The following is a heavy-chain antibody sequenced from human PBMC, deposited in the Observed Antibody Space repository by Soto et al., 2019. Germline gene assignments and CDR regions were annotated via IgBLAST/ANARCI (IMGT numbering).Heavy chain of an antibody. J-gene: IGHJ4*02. D-gene: IGHD5-12*01. CDR3: ATLNGYDY. V-gene: IGHV3-74*01. Sequence: GGSLRLSCAASGFPFSSHWLQWVRQVPGRGLVWVSRIDNTGSSAIYADSVRGRFTVSRDNAKDTLYLHMNSLRAEDTAVYYCATLNGYDYWGQGTLVTV. CDR1: GFPFSSHW. CDR2: IDNTGSSA.